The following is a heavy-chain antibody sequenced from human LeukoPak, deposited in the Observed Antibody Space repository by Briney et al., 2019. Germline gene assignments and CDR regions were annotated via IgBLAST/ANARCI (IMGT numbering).Heavy chain of an antibody. CDR1: GFTISTYA. V-gene: IGHV3-23*01. CDR3: AKEFIAGDGHVDCDS. D-gene: IGHD5-24*01. CDR2: ITSSGATT. J-gene: IGHJ4*02. Sequence: PGGSLRLSXAASGFTISTYAMTWVRQAPGKGLEWDSSITSSGATTYYAGSVKGRFTISRDISKNTLYLQMNSLTAEDSAVYYCAKEFIAGDGHVDCDSWGQGTLVTVSS.